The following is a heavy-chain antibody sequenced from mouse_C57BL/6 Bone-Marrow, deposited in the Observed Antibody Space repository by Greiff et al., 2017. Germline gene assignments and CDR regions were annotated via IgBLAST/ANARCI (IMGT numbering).Heavy chain of an antibody. J-gene: IGHJ1*03. Sequence: QVQLQQSGAELVRPGTSVKLSCKASGYTFTSYWMHWVKQRPGQGLEWIGVIDPSDSYTNYNQKFKGKATLTVDTSSSTAYMQLSSLTSEDSAVYYCARPTIVTFDVWGTGTTGTVSS. V-gene: IGHV1-59*01. CDR2: IDPSDSYT. D-gene: IGHD2-5*01. CDR1: GYTFTSYW. CDR3: ARPTIVTFDV.